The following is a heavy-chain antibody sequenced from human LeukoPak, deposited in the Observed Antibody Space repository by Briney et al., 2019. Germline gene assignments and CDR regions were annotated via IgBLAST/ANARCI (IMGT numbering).Heavy chain of an antibody. CDR3: AKANHQLLWFGELLFDY. V-gene: IGHV3-30*18. CDR1: GFTFSSYG. J-gene: IGHJ4*02. CDR2: ISYDGSNK. Sequence: PGRSLRLSCAASGFTFSSYGMHWVRQAPGKGLEWVAVISYDGSNKYYADSVKGRFTISRDNSKNTLYLQMNSLRAEDTAVYYCAKANHQLLWFGELLFDYWGQGTLVTVSS. D-gene: IGHD3-10*01.